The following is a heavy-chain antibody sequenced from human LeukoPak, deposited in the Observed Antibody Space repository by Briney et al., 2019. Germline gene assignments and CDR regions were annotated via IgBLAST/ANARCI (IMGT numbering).Heavy chain of an antibody. Sequence: GASVKVSCKASGGTFSSYAISWVRQAPGQGLEWMGGIIPIFGTANYAQKFQGRVTITTGESTSTAYMELSSLRSEDTAVYYCASNSGSYYTPFDYWGQGTLVTVSS. CDR2: IIPIFGTA. CDR3: ASNSGSYYTPFDY. V-gene: IGHV1-69*05. CDR1: GGTFSSYA. J-gene: IGHJ4*02. D-gene: IGHD1-26*01.